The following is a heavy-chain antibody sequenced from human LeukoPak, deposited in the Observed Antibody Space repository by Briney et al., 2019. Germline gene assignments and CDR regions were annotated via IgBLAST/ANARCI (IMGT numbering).Heavy chain of an antibody. CDR1: GGSISSYY. CDR2: IYYSGST. D-gene: IGHD6-19*01. V-gene: IGHV4-59*01. J-gene: IGHJ4*02. CDR3: ARAVAGTFDY. Sequence: SETLSLTCTVSGGSISSYYWSWVRQPPGKGLEWVGYIYYSGSTNYNPSLKSRVTISVDTSKNQFSLKLSSVTAADTAVYYCARAVAGTFDYWGQGTLVTVSS.